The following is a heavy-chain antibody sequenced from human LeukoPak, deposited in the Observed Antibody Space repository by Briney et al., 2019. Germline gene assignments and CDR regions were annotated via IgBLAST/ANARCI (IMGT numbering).Heavy chain of an antibody. D-gene: IGHD1-1*01. CDR1: GFTFSSYE. J-gene: IGHJ4*02. Sequence: GGSLRLSCAASGFTFSSYEMNWVRQAPGKGLEWVSYISSSGSTIYYADSVKGRFTISRDNAKNSLYLQMNSLRAEDTAVYYCARIMQVATNDPVGFFDYWGQGPLVTVSS. CDR2: ISSSGSTI. CDR3: ARIMQVATNDPVGFFDY. V-gene: IGHV3-48*03.